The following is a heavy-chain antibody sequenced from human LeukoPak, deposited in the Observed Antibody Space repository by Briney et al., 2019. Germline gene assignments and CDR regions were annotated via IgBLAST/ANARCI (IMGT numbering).Heavy chain of an antibody. Sequence: SGRSLRLSCAASEFTFSNYALHWVRQAPGKGLQWVAVISYDGNTIHYADSVKGRFIISRDTSKNTLYLQMNSLRAEDTAVYYCARSGGLQKFDYWGQGTLVTVSS. J-gene: IGHJ4*02. D-gene: IGHD4-11*01. CDR3: ARSGGLQKFDY. CDR2: ISYDGNTI. V-gene: IGHV3-30-3*01. CDR1: EFTFSNYA.